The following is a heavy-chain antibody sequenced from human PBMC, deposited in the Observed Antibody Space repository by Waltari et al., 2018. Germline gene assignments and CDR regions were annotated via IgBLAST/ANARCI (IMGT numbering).Heavy chain of an antibody. V-gene: IGHV1-24*01. D-gene: IGHD6-6*01. CDR1: GYPLTDLS. CDR2: FEPEYGEK. J-gene: IGHJ4*02. CDR3: ATGGPAARPTLDY. Sequence: QVQLVRSGDEVKTPWASVKVSCKVSGYPLTDLSMNWLRNAPGKCLEWMGGFEPEYGEKIYAHKFQGRGTMTEDTSTDTAYMELSSLRSEDTAVYYCATGGPAARPTLDYWGQGTLVTVSS.